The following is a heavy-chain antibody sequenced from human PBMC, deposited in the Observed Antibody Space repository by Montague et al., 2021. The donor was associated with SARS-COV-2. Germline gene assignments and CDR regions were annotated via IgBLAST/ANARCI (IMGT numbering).Heavy chain of an antibody. J-gene: IGHJ4*02. CDR1: GGSTGDSNFH. CDR3: ARLRGGTPGEH. Sequence: SETLSLTCTVPGGSTGDSNFHAGWIRQPPGTGLEWIATLDYSGATYYNPSLKSRVTTSMDTSKNQFSLKLTSAIAADTAVYYCARLRGGTPGEHWGQGALVTVSS. CDR2: LDYSGAT. V-gene: IGHV4-39*07. D-gene: IGHD2-21*01.